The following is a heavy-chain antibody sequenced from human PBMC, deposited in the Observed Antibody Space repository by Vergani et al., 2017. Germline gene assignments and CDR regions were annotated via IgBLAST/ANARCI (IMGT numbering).Heavy chain of an antibody. CDR1: GFTFKNNT. Sequence: VQLVESGGGLAKPGGSLRLFCEGSGFTFKNNTMTWVRQAPGKGLEWVSSISSSSAYLHYADSVKGRFTISRDNAKKSLFLQMNNLRADDTAVYYCASRVSANGGLDTWGQGTLVTVSS. J-gene: IGHJ5*02. CDR2: ISSSSAYL. V-gene: IGHV3-21*02. CDR3: ASRVSANGGLDT. D-gene: IGHD2-15*01.